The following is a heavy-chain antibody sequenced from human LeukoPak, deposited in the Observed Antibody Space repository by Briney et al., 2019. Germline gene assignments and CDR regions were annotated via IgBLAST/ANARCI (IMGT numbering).Heavy chain of an antibody. CDR3: ARDPVGYCSGGSCFRYYFDY. Sequence: GGSLRLSCAASGFTFTSYSMNWVRQAPGKGLEWVSSISSSSSYIYYADSVKGRFTISRDNAKNSLYLQMNSLRAEDTAVYYCARDPVGYCSGGSCFRYYFDYWGQGTLVTVSS. V-gene: IGHV3-21*01. D-gene: IGHD2-15*01. J-gene: IGHJ4*02. CDR2: ISSSSSYI. CDR1: GFTFTSYS.